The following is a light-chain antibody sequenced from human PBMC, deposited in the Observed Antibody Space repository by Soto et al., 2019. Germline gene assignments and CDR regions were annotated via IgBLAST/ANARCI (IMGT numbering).Light chain of an antibody. CDR3: QQYDSSPLT. CDR2: GAS. J-gene: IGKJ4*01. Sequence: EIVLTQSPGTLSLSPGERATLSCMASQSVSSSYLAWYQQKPGQAPRLLIHGASSRATGIPDRFSGSGSGTDFTLNISRLEPEDFAVYYCQQYDSSPLTFGGGTKVEIK. V-gene: IGKV3-20*01. CDR1: QSVSSSY.